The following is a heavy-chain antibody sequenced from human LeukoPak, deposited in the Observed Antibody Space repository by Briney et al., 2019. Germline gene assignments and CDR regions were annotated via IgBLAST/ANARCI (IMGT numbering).Heavy chain of an antibody. Sequence: ASVTVSCTASGYTFTSYGISWVRQAPGQGLEWMGWIRAYNGNTNYAQKLQGRVTMTTDTSTSTAYMELRSLRSDDTAVYYCARSPPDDAFDIWGQGTMVTVSS. CDR3: ARSPPDDAFDI. V-gene: IGHV1-18*01. J-gene: IGHJ3*02. CDR2: IRAYNGNT. CDR1: GYTFTSYG.